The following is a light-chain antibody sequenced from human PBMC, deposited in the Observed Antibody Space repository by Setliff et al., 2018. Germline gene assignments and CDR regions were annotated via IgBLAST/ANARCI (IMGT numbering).Light chain of an antibody. J-gene: IGLJ1*01. Sequence: QSALTQPRSVSGSPGQSVTISCSGTSSDVGRYNYVSWYQHHPGKVPKLMVYDVTKRPSGVPDRFSGSKSGNTASLTISGLQAEDEADYYCCSFAGTYYVFGSGTKVTVL. CDR3: CSFAGTYYV. V-gene: IGLV2-11*01. CDR2: DVT. CDR1: SSDVGRYNY.